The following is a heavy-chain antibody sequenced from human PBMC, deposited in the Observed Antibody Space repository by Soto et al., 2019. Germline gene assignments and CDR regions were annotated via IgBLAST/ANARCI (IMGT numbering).Heavy chain of an antibody. Sequence: QLQLQESGSGLVKPSQTLSLTCAVSGGSISSGGSFWSWIRQPPGKGLQWIGYIYHSGSTYYNRSRRSRVTISVARSKNQFSLKLSSVTAADTAVYYCAGGIAARPLGYWGQGTLVTVSS. V-gene: IGHV4-30-2*01. CDR3: AGGIAARPLGY. CDR2: IYHSGST. J-gene: IGHJ4*02. D-gene: IGHD6-6*01. CDR1: GGSISSGGSF.